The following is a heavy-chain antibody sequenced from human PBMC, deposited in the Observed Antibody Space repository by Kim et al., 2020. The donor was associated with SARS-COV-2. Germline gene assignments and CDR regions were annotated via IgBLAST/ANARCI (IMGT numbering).Heavy chain of an antibody. J-gene: IGHJ3*02. Sequence: YYADSVKGRFTISRDNAKNSLYLQMNSLRAEDTAVYYCARDRRMGAFDIWGQGTMVTVSS. D-gene: IGHD2-8*01. V-gene: IGHV3-11*01. CDR3: ARDRRMGAFDI.